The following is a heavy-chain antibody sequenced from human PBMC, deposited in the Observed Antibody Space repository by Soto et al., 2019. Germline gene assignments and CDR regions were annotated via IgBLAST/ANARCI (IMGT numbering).Heavy chain of an antibody. Sequence: SVKVSCKASGGTFSSYAISWLRQAPGQGLEWMGGIIPIFGTANYAQKFQGRVTITADKSTSTAYMELSSLRSEDTAVYYCARGFDDILTGPFDYWGQGTLVTVSS. D-gene: IGHD3-9*01. CDR1: GGTFSSYA. CDR2: IIPIFGTA. V-gene: IGHV1-69*06. J-gene: IGHJ4*02. CDR3: ARGFDDILTGPFDY.